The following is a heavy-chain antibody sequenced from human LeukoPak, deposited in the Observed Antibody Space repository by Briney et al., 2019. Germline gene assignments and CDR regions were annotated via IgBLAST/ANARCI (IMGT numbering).Heavy chain of an antibody. CDR2: IRSTANGYAT. D-gene: IGHD3-16*01. CDR3: ARSEINDYFKY. Sequence: GGSLRLSCAASGFTFSGSALHWVRQASGKGLEWVGRIRSTANGYATAYAASVKGRFTISRDDSKNTAYLQMDSLKTEDTAVYYCARSEINDYFKYWGPGILVTVST. V-gene: IGHV3-73*01. CDR1: GFTFSGSA. J-gene: IGHJ4*02.